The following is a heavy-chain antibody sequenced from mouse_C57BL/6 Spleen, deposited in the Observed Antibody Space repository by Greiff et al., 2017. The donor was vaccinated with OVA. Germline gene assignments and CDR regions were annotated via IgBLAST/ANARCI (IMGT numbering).Heavy chain of an antibody. CDR1: GFNIKDDY. CDR3: THYDYDGVFAY. V-gene: IGHV14-4*01. D-gene: IGHD2-4*01. CDR2: IDPENGDT. Sequence: EVKLVESGAELVRPGASVKLSCTASGFNIKDDYMHWVKQRPEQGLEWIGWIDPENGDTEYASKFQGKATITADTSSNTAYLQLSSLTSEDTAVYYCTHYDYDGVFAYWGQGTLVTVSA. J-gene: IGHJ3*01.